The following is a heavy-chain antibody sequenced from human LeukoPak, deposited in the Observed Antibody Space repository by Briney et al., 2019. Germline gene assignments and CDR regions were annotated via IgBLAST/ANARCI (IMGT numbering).Heavy chain of an antibody. J-gene: IGHJ4*02. D-gene: IGHD1-26*01. V-gene: IGHV4-59*01. CDR2: IYYTGST. CDR3: ARTRDSGGSDY. CDR1: GGSINSYF. Sequence: SETLSLTCTVSGGSINSYFWSWIRQPPGKGLEWIGYIYYTGSTNYNPSLKSRVTISVDSSKNQFSLRLSSVTAADTAVYYCARTRDSGGSDYWGQGTLVTVSS.